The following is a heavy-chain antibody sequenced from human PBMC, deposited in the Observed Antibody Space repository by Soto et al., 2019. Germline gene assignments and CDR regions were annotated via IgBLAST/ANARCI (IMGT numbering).Heavy chain of an antibody. CDR1: GGSISSYY. CDR3: AGGGYDSSGYYLWFDP. D-gene: IGHD3-22*01. Sequence: SETLSLTCTVSGGSISSYYWSWIRQPPGKELEWIGYIYYSGTTNYNPSLRSRVTMSLDTSKNQFSLKLSSVTAADTAVYYCAGGGYDSSGYYLWFDPWGQGTLVTVS. V-gene: IGHV4-59*01. J-gene: IGHJ5*02. CDR2: IYYSGTT.